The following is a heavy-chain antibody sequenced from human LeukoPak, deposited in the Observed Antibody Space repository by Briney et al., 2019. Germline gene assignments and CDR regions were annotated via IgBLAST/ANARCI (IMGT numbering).Heavy chain of an antibody. D-gene: IGHD2-15*01. J-gene: IGHJ4*02. V-gene: IGHV3-74*03. Sequence: PGGSLRLSCAASGFTFNTYWMHWVRHAPGKGLVWGSLINADGSYTKYADSVKGRFTISRDSSKNTLYLQMNSLRAGDAAVYYCAKAPVTTCSGAYCYPFDYWSQGTLVTVSS. CDR3: AKAPVTTCSGAYCYPFDY. CDR2: INADGSYT. CDR1: GFTFNTYW.